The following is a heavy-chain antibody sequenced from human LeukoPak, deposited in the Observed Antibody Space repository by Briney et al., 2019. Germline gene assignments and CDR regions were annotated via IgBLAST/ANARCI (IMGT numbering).Heavy chain of an antibody. J-gene: IGHJ5*02. Sequence: SQTLSLTCTVSGGSINNYYWSWIRQPPGKGLEWIGYIYSSGSTNYNPSLKSRVIISVDTSKNQFSMKLSSVTAADTAVYYCARRTLCCGERFDPWGQGTLVTVSS. CDR2: IYSSGST. CDR1: GGSINNYY. CDR3: ARRTLCCGERFDP. D-gene: IGHD3-16*01. V-gene: IGHV4-59*08.